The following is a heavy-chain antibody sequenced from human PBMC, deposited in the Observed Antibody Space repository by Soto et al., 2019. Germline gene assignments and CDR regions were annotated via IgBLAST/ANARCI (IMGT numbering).Heavy chain of an antibody. J-gene: IGHJ6*02. CDR3: ARSRYQLLSYYYYGMDV. CDR2: ISSSSSYI. Sequence: GGSLRLSCAASGFTFSSYSMNWVRQAPGKGLEWVSSISSSSSYIYYADSVKGRFTISSDNAKNSLYLQMNSLRAEDTAVYYCARSRYQLLSYYYYGMDVWGQGTTVTVSS. D-gene: IGHD2-2*01. V-gene: IGHV3-21*01. CDR1: GFTFSSYS.